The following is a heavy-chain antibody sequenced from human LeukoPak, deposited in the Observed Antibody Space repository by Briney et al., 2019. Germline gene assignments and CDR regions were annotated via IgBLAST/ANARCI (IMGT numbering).Heavy chain of an antibody. V-gene: IGHV3-33*01. CDR3: ARDDGTGSFDC. D-gene: IGHD1-1*01. J-gene: IGHJ4*02. CDR1: GFSFSAYG. CDR2: IWYDGSKK. Sequence: PGRSLRLSCAASGFSFSAYGMHWVRQAPGKGLEWVAVIWYDGSKKYYADSVKGRFTISRDNSKNTVDLQMNSLRAEDTAVYYCARDDGTGSFDCWGQGTLVTVSS.